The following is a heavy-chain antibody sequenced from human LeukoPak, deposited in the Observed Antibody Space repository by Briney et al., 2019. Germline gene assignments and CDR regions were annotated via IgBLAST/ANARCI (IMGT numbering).Heavy chain of an antibody. CDR2: XXPXXGTA. CDR3: ARDRRGYFDY. CDR1: GGSFSSYA. Sequence: SVKVSCKASGGSFSSYAISWVRQAPGQGLEWMGGXXPXXGTANYAQKFQGRVTITADESTSTAYMELSSLRSEDTAVYYCARDRRGYFDYWGQGTLVTVSS. J-gene: IGHJ4*02. V-gene: IGHV1-69*01.